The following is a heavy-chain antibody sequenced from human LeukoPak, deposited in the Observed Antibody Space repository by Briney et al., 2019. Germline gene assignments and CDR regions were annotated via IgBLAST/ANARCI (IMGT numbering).Heavy chain of an antibody. Sequence: ASVKVSCKASGYTFSGYYMHWVRQAPGQGLEWMGRINPNSDGTNYAQKFQGRVTMTRDTSISTAYMELSRLRSDDTAVYYCARGFRKGYSGYDLYFFDYWGQGTLVTVSS. J-gene: IGHJ4*02. D-gene: IGHD5-12*01. CDR2: INPNSDGT. CDR1: GYTFSGYY. CDR3: ARGFRKGYSGYDLYFFDY. V-gene: IGHV1-2*06.